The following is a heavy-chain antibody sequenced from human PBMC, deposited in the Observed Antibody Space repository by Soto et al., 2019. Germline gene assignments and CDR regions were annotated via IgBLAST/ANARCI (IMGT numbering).Heavy chain of an antibody. Sequence: GGSLRLSCAASGFTFSDYYMSWIRQAPGKGLEWVSYISSSGSTIYYADSVKGRFTISRDNAKNSLYLQMNSLRAEDTAVYYCARPGPHGVDTDYSNYDGIEYYYMDVWGKGTTVTVSS. D-gene: IGHD4-4*01. CDR3: ARPGPHGVDTDYSNYDGIEYYYMDV. CDR1: GFTFSDYY. CDR2: ISSSGSTI. J-gene: IGHJ6*03. V-gene: IGHV3-11*01.